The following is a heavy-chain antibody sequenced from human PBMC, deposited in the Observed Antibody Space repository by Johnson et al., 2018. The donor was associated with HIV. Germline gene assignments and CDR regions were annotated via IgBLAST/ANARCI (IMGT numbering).Heavy chain of an antibody. CDR2: ISYDGSNK. Sequence: QVQLVESGGGLVKPGGSLRLSCTASGFTFSRCDMHWVRQAPGKGLEWAAVISYDGSNKYYADSVKGRFTISRDNSKNTLYLQMNSLRAEDTAVYYCAREFVGYNGFDIWGQGTMVTVSS. CDR1: GFTFSRCD. D-gene: IGHD5-24*01. V-gene: IGHV3-30-3*01. CDR3: AREFVGYNGFDI. J-gene: IGHJ3*02.